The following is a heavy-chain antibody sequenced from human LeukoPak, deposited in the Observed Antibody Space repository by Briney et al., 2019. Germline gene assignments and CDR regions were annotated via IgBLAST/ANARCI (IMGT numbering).Heavy chain of an antibody. CDR3: ARDKGGLGV. CDR2: IYYSGST. J-gene: IGHJ6*02. V-gene: IGHV4-59*01. CDR1: GGSISSYY. Sequence: PSETLSLTCTVSGGSISSYYWSWIRQPPGKGLEWIGYIYYSGSTNYNPSLKSRVTISVDTSKNQFSPKLSSVTAADTAVYYCARDKGGLGVWGQGTTVTVSS.